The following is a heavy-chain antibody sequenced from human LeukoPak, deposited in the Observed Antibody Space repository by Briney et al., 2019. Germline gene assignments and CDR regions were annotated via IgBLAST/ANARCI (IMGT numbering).Heavy chain of an antibody. D-gene: IGHD1-26*01. CDR3: ARASYVGAPITLGD. Sequence: PSETLSLTCTVSGGSISNGYYYWNWIRQPPGKGLGWIGYIYYTGITSYNPSLKSRVIISEDTSKNQFSLKLTSVTAADTAVYYCARASYVGAPITLGDWGQGNLVTVSS. CDR1: GGSISNGYYY. V-gene: IGHV4-30-4*01. J-gene: IGHJ4*02. CDR2: IYYTGIT.